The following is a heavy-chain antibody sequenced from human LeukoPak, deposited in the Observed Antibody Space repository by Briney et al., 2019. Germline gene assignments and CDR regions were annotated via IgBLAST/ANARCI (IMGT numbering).Heavy chain of an antibody. J-gene: IGHJ4*02. V-gene: IGHV4-61*01. CDR2: LYYSGST. Sequence: PSETLSLTCAVSGYFISSGYYWSWIRQPPGKGLEWIGYLYYSGSTNYNPSLKSRVTISVDTSKNQCSLKLSSVTATDTSVYCCARGSHYYDSSGYLYYFDYWGQGTLVTVSS. CDR1: GYFISSGYY. D-gene: IGHD3-22*01. CDR3: ARGSHYYDSSGYLYYFDY.